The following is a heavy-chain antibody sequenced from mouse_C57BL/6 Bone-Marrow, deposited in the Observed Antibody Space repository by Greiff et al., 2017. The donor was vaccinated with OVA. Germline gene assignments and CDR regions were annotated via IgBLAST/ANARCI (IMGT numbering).Heavy chain of an antibody. V-gene: IGHV1-66*01. J-gene: IGHJ3*01. CDR1: GYSFTSYY. CDR2: IYPGSGNT. CDR3: ARRDYYGFAY. D-gene: IGHD1-1*01. Sequence: VQLQQSGPELVKPGASVKISCKASGYSFTSYYIPWVKQRPGQGLEWIGWIYPGSGNTKYNEKFKGKATLTADRSSSTAYMQLSSLTSEDSAVYYCARRDYYGFAYWGQGTLVTVSA.